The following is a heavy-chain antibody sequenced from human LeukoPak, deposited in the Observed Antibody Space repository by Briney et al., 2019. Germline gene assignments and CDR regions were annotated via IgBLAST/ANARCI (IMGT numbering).Heavy chain of an antibody. CDR1: GYSFTSYW. CDR2: IFPGDSAT. Sequence: GGSLKIPCKGSGYSFTSYWIGWVGQMPGKGLEWMGIIFPGDSATRYSPYLQAESTISADTPISTAYLQWSRLKASDTAMYYCARGYRSSTSCYAFVDWFDPWGQGTLVTVSS. CDR3: ARGYRSSTSCYAFVDWFDP. D-gene: IGHD2-2*01. J-gene: IGHJ5*02. V-gene: IGHV5-51*04.